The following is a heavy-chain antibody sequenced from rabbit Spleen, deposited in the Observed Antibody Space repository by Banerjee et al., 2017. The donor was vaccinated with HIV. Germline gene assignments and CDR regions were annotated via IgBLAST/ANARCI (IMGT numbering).Heavy chain of an antibody. D-gene: IGHD6-1*01. CDR1: GFDFSSNA. J-gene: IGHJ4*01. Sequence: QSLEESGGDLVKPGASLTLTCTASGFDFSSNAMCWVRQAPGKGPEWIACTAAGSSGSTYYASWAKGRFTISKTSSTTVTLQMTSLTAADTATYFCARKAGYDGDGYGDFKLWGPGTLVTVS. V-gene: IGHV1S40*01. CDR2: TAAGSSGST. CDR3: ARKAGYDGDGYGDFKL.